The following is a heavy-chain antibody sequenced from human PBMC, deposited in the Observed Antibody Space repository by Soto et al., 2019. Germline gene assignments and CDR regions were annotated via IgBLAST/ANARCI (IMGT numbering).Heavy chain of an antibody. CDR1: GGSFSGYY. V-gene: IGHV4-34*01. Sequence: SETLSLTCAVYGGSFSGYYWSWIRQPPGKGLEWIGEINHSGSTNYNPSLKSRVTISVDTSKNQFSLKLSSVTAADTAVYYCARGPSYDFWSGYPLFSGYYGMDVWGQGTTVTVS. CDR3: ARGPSYDFWSGYPLFSGYYGMDV. CDR2: INHSGST. D-gene: IGHD3-3*01. J-gene: IGHJ6*02.